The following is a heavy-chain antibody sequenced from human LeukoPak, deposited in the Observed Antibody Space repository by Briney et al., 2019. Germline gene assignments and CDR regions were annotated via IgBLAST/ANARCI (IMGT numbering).Heavy chain of an antibody. J-gene: IGHJ4*02. CDR3: VRGGAPEAFDY. CDR2: IGTVGDT. V-gene: IGHV3-13*01. CDR1: GVTFNTYD. Sequence: GGSLRLSCAASGVTFNTYDMHWVRQASGKGLEWVSGIGTVGDTYYAGSVKGRFTISREDAKRSLYLQMNSLRAGDTAVYYCVRGGAPEAFDYWGQGTLVTVSS. D-gene: IGHD5-12*01.